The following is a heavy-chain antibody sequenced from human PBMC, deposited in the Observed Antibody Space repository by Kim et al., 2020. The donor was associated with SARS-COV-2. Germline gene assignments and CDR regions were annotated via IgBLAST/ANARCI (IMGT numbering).Heavy chain of an antibody. CDR2: IYYSGST. Sequence: SETLSLTCTVSGGSISSGGYYWSWIRQHPGKGLEWIGYIYYSGSTYYNPSLKSPVTISVDTSKNQFSLKLSSVTAADTAVYYCARARTPMIVVVINAFDIWGQGKMVTVSS. D-gene: IGHD3-22*01. V-gene: IGHV4-31*01. CDR3: ARARTPMIVVVINAFDI. CDR1: GGSISSGGYY. J-gene: IGHJ3*02.